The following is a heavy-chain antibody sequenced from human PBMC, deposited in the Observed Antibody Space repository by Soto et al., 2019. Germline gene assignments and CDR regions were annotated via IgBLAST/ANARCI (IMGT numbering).Heavy chain of an antibody. CDR1: GGSISSGGYY. Sequence: SETLSLTCTVSGGSISSGGYYWSWIRQHPGKGLEWIGYIYYSGSTYYNPSLKSRVTISVDTSKNQFSLKLSSVTAADTAVYYCARVYWGPWGSSYGMDVWGQGTTVIVSS. V-gene: IGHV4-31*03. J-gene: IGHJ6*02. CDR3: ARVYWGPWGSSYGMDV. D-gene: IGHD6-13*01. CDR2: IYYSGST.